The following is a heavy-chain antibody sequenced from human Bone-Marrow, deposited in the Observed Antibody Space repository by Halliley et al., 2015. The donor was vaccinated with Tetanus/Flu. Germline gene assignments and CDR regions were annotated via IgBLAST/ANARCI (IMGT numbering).Heavy chain of an antibody. J-gene: IGHJ3*02. CDR3: TTTYNWNLDGVNAFDI. CDR1: GINFSNAW. D-gene: IGHD1-7*01. CDR2: IKRKSDGETT. Sequence: AASGINFSNAWMNWVRQAPGKGLEWVGRIKRKSDGETTDYAAPVKGRFTISRDDAKDTVYLQMSSLKTEDTAVYHCTTTYNWNLDGVNAFDIWGQGTMVTVSS. V-gene: IGHV3-15*07.